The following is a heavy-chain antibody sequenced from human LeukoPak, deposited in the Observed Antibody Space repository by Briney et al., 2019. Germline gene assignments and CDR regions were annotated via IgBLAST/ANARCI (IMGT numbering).Heavy chain of an antibody. Sequence: GGSLRLSCAASEFTLRSYSMHWVRQALGKGLEWVSYISTSSTYIYYADSVKGRFTISRDNAKNSLYLHMNSLRAEDTAVYYCARDASGSSIGLIDFWGQGTLVTVSS. CDR3: ARDASGSSIGLIDF. CDR1: EFTLRSYS. V-gene: IGHV3-21*01. D-gene: IGHD1-26*01. J-gene: IGHJ4*02. CDR2: ISTSSTYI.